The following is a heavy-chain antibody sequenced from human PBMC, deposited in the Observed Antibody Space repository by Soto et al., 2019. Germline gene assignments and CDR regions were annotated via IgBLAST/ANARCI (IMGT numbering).Heavy chain of an antibody. CDR2: ISVGGDDT. CDR1: GFTFPNYA. J-gene: IGHJ2*01. Sequence: EVQLLESGGASVQPGWSLRLSCAASGFTFPNYAISWVSQAPGKGLEWVSSISVGGDDTYYADSVKGRFSISRDNSENTSYLQLTSLRADDTALYYCAKTVGSSRYFDLWGRGTLVTVSS. CDR3: AKTVGSSRYFDL. V-gene: IGHV3-23*01. D-gene: IGHD3-10*01.